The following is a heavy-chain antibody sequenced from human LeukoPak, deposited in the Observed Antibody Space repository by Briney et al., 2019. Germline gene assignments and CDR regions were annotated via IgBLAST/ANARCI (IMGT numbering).Heavy chain of an antibody. CDR1: GFTFSSYW. D-gene: IGHD2-15*01. V-gene: IGHV3-7*05. CDR3: TTRLQHHFDY. CDR2: IKDDGSEK. J-gene: IGHJ4*02. Sequence: GGSLRLSCAASGFTFSSYWMSWVRQAPGKGLEWVANIKDDGSEKYYVDSVKGRFTISRDDSQNTVYLQMDSLRAEDTAVYYCTTRLQHHFDYWGQGTQVTVSS.